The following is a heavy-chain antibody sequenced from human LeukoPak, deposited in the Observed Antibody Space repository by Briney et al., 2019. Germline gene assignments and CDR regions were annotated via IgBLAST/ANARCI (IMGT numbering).Heavy chain of an antibody. D-gene: IGHD6-13*01. CDR3: ARGHLSSSWYFYYYYYMDV. V-gene: IGHV3-7*01. J-gene: IGHJ6*03. Sequence: GGSLRLSCAASGFTFSSYWMSWVRQAPGKGLEWVANIKQDGSEKYYVDSVKGRFTISRDNAKNSLYLQMNSLRAEDTAVYYCARGHLSSSWYFYYYYYMDVWGKGTTVTVSS. CDR1: GFTFSSYW. CDR2: IKQDGSEK.